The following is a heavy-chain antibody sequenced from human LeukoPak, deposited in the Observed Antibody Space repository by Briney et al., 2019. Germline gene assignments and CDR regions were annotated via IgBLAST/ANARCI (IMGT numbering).Heavy chain of an antibody. CDR2: IYYSGTT. Sequence: PSETLSLTCTVSGGSISSGDYYWSWIRQPPGKGLEWIGYIYYSGTTYYNSSLKSRVTLSVDTSKNQFSLKLSSVTAADTAVYYCARMYYYDSSGYFPWGQGTLVTVSS. V-gene: IGHV4-30-4*01. D-gene: IGHD3-22*01. CDR3: ARMYYYDSSGYFP. CDR1: GGSISSGDYY. J-gene: IGHJ5*02.